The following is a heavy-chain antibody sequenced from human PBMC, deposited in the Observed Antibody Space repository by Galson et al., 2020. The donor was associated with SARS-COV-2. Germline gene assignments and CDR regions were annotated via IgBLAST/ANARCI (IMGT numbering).Heavy chain of an antibody. J-gene: IGHJ4*02. D-gene: IGHD3-22*01. Sequence: PETLSLTCIVSGGSISSYYWSWIRQPPGKGLEWIGYIYYSGTTSYSPSLKSRVTISVDTSKNQFSLKLNSVTAADTAIYYCARYSKDSDGFYYFGYWGRGTLVTVSS. CDR2: IYYSGTT. CDR1: GGSISSYY. V-gene: IGHV4-59*01. CDR3: ARYSKDSDGFYYFGY.